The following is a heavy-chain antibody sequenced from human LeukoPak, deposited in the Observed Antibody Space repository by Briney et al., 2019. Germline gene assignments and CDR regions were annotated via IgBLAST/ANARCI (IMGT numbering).Heavy chain of an antibody. CDR2: VSGSGAHT. D-gene: IGHD6-13*01. V-gene: IGHV3-23*01. Sequence: GGSLRLSCAASGFTFSSYAMTWVRQAPGKGLQWVSAVSGSGAHTYYADSVKGRFTISRDNAKSTLYLQMNSLRADDTAVYYCARDPAAGDYWGQGTLVTVSS. CDR3: ARDPAAGDY. J-gene: IGHJ4*02. CDR1: GFTFSSYA.